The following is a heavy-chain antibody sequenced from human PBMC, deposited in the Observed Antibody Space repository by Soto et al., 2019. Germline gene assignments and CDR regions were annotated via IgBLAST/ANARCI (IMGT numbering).Heavy chain of an antibody. D-gene: IGHD3-22*01. V-gene: IGHV1-24*01. J-gene: IGHJ3*02. CDR2: FDPEDGET. CDR1: GYTVTELS. CDR3: ATTGPRYYYDSSGRDAFDI. Sequence: GASVKVSCKVSGYTVTELSMHWVRQAPGKGLEWMGGFDPEDGETIYAQKFQGRVTMTEDTSTDTAYMELSSMRSEDTAVYYCATTGPRYYYDSSGRDAFDIWGQGTMVTVS.